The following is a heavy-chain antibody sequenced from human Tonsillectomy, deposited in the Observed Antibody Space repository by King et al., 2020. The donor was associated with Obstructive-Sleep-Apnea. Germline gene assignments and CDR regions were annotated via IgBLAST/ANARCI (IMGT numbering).Heavy chain of an antibody. Sequence: HVQLVESGGGVVQPGRSLRLSCAASGFTFSSYGMHWVRQAPGKGLEWVAFIRYDGSNKYYADSVKGRFTISRDNSKNTLYLQMNSLRAEDTAVYYCAKDSSDSSGYYPGDYYYYGMDVWGQGTTVTVSS. V-gene: IGHV3-30*02. CDR2: IRYDGSNK. J-gene: IGHJ6*02. D-gene: IGHD3-22*01. CDR1: GFTFSSYG. CDR3: AKDSSDSSGYYPGDYYYYGMDV.